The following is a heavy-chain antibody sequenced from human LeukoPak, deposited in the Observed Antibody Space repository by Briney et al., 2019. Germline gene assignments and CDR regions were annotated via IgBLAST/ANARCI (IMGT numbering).Heavy chain of an antibody. CDR3: AKCKVPAATYYYYYYGMDV. J-gene: IGHJ6*04. V-gene: IGHV3-30*18. Sequence: GGSLRLSCAASGSTFSSYGMHWVRQAPGKGLEWVAVISYDGSNKYYADSVKGRFTISRDNSKNTLYLQMNSLRAEDTAVYYCAKCKVPAATYYYYYYGMDVWGKGTTVTVSS. CDR2: ISYDGSNK. D-gene: IGHD2-2*01. CDR1: GSTFSSYG.